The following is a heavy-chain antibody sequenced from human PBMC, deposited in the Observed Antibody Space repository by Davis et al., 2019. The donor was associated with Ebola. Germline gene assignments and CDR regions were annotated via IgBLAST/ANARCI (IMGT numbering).Heavy chain of an antibody. CDR3: ARGGLWDY. J-gene: IGHJ4*02. D-gene: IGHD2-21*01. CDR1: GFTFSSYA. V-gene: IGHV3-64*01. CDR2: ISSNGGST. Sequence: GESLKISCAASGFTFSSYAMHWVRQAPGKGLEYVSAISSNGGSTYYANSVKGRFTISRDNSKNSLYLQMNSLRAEDTAVYYCARGGLWDYWGQGTLATVSS.